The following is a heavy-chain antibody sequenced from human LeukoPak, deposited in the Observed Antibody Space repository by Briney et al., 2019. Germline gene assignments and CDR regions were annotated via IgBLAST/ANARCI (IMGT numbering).Heavy chain of an antibody. CDR3: ARDGGYCSGGTCNNWFDP. CDR2: INWNGAST. J-gene: IGHJ5*02. D-gene: IGHD2-15*01. Sequence: GSLRLSCAASGFTFDDFGLSWVRQAPGKGLEWVSGINWNGASTTYADSVKGRFTTSRDNAKNSLYLQMNSLRAEDTAVYYCARDGGYCSGGTCNNWFDPWGQGTLVTVSS. CDR1: GFTFDDFG. V-gene: IGHV3-20*04.